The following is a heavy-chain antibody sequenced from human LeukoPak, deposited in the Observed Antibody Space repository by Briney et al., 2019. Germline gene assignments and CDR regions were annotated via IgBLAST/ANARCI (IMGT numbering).Heavy chain of an antibody. CDR1: GFTFSSYA. V-gene: IGHV3-15*01. J-gene: IGHJ4*02. D-gene: IGHD6-19*01. CDR2: IKSKTDGGTT. CDR3: TTEGPRGGSGWSGSYYFDY. Sequence: PGGSLRLSCAASGFTFSSYAMSWVRQAPGKGLEWVGRIKSKTDGGTTDYAAPVKGRYTISRDDSKNTLYLQMNSLKTEDTAVYYCTTEGPRGGSGWSGSYYFDYWGQGTLVTVSS.